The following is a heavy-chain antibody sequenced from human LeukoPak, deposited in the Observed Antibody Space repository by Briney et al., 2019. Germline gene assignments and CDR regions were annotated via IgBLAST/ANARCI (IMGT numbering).Heavy chain of an antibody. Sequence: SETLSLTCAVSGGSISSSNWWSWVRQPPGKGLEWIGYIYYSGSTNYNPSLKSRVTISVDTSKNQFSLKLSSVTAADTAVYYCARDRGYSYGGLDWGQGTLVTVSS. V-gene: IGHV4-4*02. CDR1: GGSISSSNW. D-gene: IGHD5-18*01. CDR2: IYYSGST. J-gene: IGHJ4*02. CDR3: ARDRGYSYGGLD.